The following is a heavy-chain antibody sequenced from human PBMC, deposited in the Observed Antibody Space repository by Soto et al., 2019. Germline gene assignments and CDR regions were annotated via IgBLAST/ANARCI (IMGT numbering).Heavy chain of an antibody. D-gene: IGHD3-22*01. CDR2: SWFDGSIA. CDR3: ARDGARIDSSGKFDY. V-gene: IGHV3-33*01. J-gene: IGHJ4*02. CDR1: GFKFTDYG. Sequence: QVQLVESGGGVVQPGRSLRLSCVASGFKFTDYGLNWVRQTPGKGLEWVAISWFDGSIAYYAESVKGRVTISRDDSRNTVYLHMNSLRGEDTAMYYCARDGARIDSSGKFDYWGQGTQVTVSS.